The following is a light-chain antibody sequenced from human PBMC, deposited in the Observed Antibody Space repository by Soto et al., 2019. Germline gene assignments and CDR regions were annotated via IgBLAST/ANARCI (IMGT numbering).Light chain of an antibody. J-gene: IGKJ1*01. Sequence: DIQLTQSPSTLSGSVGDRVTITCRASQTISSWLAWYQQKPGKAPKLLIYKASTLKSGVPSRFSGSGSGTEFTLTISSLQPEDFATYYCQHYNSYSEAFSQGTKVDIK. CDR1: QTISSW. V-gene: IGKV1-5*03. CDR3: QHYNSYSEA. CDR2: KAS.